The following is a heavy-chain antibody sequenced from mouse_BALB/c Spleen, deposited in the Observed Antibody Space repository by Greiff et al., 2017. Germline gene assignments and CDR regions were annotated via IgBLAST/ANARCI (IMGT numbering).Heavy chain of an antibody. D-gene: IGHD2-2*01. CDR2: ISYDGSN. CDR3: AVGLRRGEDLDY. V-gene: IGHV3-6*02. Sequence: EVQLQESGPGLVQPSQSLSLSCSVTGSSITSGSYWYCIRPFPGNKLEWMGYISYDGSNNYNPSLKNRISITRDTSKNQFFLKWNSVTTEDTATYDCAVGLRRGEDLDYWGQGTTLTVSA. J-gene: IGHJ2*01. CDR1: GSSITSGSY.